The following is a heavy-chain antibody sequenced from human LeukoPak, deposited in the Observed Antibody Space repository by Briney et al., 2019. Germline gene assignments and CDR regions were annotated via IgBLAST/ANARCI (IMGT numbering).Heavy chain of an antibody. Sequence: ASVKVSFTASGYTFTSYGITWVRQAPGQGLAWMGWISTYNGNTNYAQNLQGRVSMTTDTSTSTAYMELRSLRSGDTVVYYCARGRGFTSRYWGQGTLVTVSS. J-gene: IGHJ4*02. V-gene: IGHV1-18*01. CDR2: ISTYNGNT. CDR3: ARGRGFTSRY. D-gene: IGHD5-12*01. CDR1: GYTFTSYG.